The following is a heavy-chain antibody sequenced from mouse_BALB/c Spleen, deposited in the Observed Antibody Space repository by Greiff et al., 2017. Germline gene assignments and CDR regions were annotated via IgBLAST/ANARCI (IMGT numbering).Heavy chain of an antibody. CDR2: ISDGGSYT. J-gene: IGHJ3*01. D-gene: IGHD1-2*01. Sequence: EVHLVESGGGLVKPGGSLKLSCAASGFTFSDYYMYWVRQTPEKRLEWVATISDGGSYTYYPDSVKGRFTISRDNAKNNLYLQMSSLKSEDTAMYYCAREGGTAGSFAYWGQGTLVTVSA. CDR1: GFTFSDYY. V-gene: IGHV5-4*02. CDR3: AREGGTAGSFAY.